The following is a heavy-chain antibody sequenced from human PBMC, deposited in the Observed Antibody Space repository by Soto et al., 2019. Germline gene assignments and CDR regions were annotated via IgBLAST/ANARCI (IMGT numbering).Heavy chain of an antibody. CDR2: IPHMGTT. Sequence: SETLSLTCTVSGASLSVGPYTWGWIRQSPERGLEWIGTIPHMGTTYYNTSLENRLTMSVDTSKNQFSLMLTSVTAADTAVYYCAREYSSGWYGYFQHWGQGIQVTVSS. CDR3: AREYSSGWYGYFQH. CDR1: GASLSVGPYT. D-gene: IGHD6-19*01. V-gene: IGHV4-39*07. J-gene: IGHJ1*01.